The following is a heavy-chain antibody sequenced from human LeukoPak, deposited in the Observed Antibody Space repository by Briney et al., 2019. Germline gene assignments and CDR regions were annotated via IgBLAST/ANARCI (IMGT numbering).Heavy chain of an antibody. V-gene: IGHV1-46*01. CDR1: GYTFPSYF. CDR3: ARVGDDRSGYYYFDY. J-gene: IGHJ4*02. CDR2: INPTGGST. Sequence: ASVKVSCKASGYTFPSYFMHWVRQAPGQGLEWMGIINPTGGSTTYAQKFQGRVTVTRDTSTSTVHMELSGLRSEDTAVYYCARVGDDRSGYYYFDYWGQGTLVTVSS. D-gene: IGHD3-22*01.